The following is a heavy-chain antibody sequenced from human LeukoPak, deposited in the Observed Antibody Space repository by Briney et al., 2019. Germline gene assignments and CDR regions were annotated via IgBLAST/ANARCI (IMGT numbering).Heavy chain of an antibody. CDR3: ARVGLKYSGSYPLDY. Sequence: PGGSLRLSCAASGFTFSSYWMSWVRQAPGKGLEWVANIKQDGSEKYYVDSVKGRFTISRDNAKNSLYLQMNSLRAKDTAVYYCARVGLKYSGSYPLDYWGQGTLVTVSS. J-gene: IGHJ4*02. D-gene: IGHD1-26*01. CDR2: IKQDGSEK. V-gene: IGHV3-7*01. CDR1: GFTFSSYW.